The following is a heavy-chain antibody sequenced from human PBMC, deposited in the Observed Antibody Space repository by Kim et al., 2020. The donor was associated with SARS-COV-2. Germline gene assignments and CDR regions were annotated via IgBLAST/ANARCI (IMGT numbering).Heavy chain of an antibody. CDR1: GFTFSSYG. CDR2: IWYDGSNK. V-gene: IGHV3-33*01. J-gene: IGHJ4*02. CDR3: ARLGACGYYFDY. Sequence: GGSLRLSCAASGFTFSSYGMNWVRQAPGKGLEWVAVIWYDGSNKYYADSVKGRFTISRDNSKNTLYLQMNSLRAEDTAVYYCARLGACGYYFDYWGQGTLVTVSS. D-gene: IGHD3-22*01.